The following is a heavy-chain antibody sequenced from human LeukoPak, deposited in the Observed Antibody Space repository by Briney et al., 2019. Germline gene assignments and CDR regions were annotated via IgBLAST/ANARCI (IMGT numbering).Heavy chain of an antibody. Sequence: GGSLRLSCSASGFTFKSYAMHWVRQAPGKGLQWVSTVSGSGAGTFYGDSVKGRFTISRDNSNNTLFLQMNSLSADDTAVYFCAKGPRAGLRYWYFDLWGRGSLVTVSS. J-gene: IGHJ2*01. CDR2: VSGSGAGT. CDR3: AKGPRAGLRYWYFDL. V-gene: IGHV3-23*01. D-gene: IGHD2-21*02. CDR1: GFTFKSYA.